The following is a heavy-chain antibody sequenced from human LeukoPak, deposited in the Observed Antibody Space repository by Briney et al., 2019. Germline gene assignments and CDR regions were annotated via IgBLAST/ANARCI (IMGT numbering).Heavy chain of an antibody. J-gene: IGHJ4*02. V-gene: IGHV1-69*04. D-gene: IGHD1-26*01. Sequence: SVKVSCKASGGTFSSYAISWVRQAPGQGLEWMGRIIPILGIANYAQKFQGRVTITSDKSTSTAYMELSSLRSEDTAVYYCARDLSVGATTSGVYFDYWGQGTLVTVSS. CDR2: IIPILGIA. CDR3: ARDLSVGATTSGVYFDY. CDR1: GGTFSSYA.